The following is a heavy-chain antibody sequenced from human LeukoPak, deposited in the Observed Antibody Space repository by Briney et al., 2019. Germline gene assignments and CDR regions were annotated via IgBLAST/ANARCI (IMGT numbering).Heavy chain of an antibody. CDR2: IGVGSGNT. CDR1: GFTFSSSA. Sequence: GTSVKVSCKASGFTFSSSAVQWVRQARGQRFEWIGWIGVGSGNTNYAERFQDRVTITRDMSTSTTYMELSSLRSEDTAVYYCAKDGRGYYYGSGSSLDYWGQGTLVTVSS. CDR3: AKDGRGYYYGSGSSLDY. D-gene: IGHD3-10*01. J-gene: IGHJ4*02. V-gene: IGHV1-58*01.